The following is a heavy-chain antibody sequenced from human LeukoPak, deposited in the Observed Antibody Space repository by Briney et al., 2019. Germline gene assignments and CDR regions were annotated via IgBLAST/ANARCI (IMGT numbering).Heavy chain of an antibody. CDR1: GFTFSSYG. CDR3: AKDPGAVAEGMDV. CDR2: ISYDGSNK. D-gene: IGHD6-19*01. Sequence: GGSLRLSCAASGFTFSSYGMHWVRQAPGKGLEWVAVISYDGSNKYYADSVKGRFTISRDNSKNTLYLQMNSLRAEDTAVYYCAKDPGAVAEGMDVWGQGTTVTVSS. V-gene: IGHV3-30*18. J-gene: IGHJ6*02.